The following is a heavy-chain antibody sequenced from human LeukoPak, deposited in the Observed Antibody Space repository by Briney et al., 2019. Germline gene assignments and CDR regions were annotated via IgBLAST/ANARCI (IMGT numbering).Heavy chain of an antibody. V-gene: IGHV4-59*01. CDR2: IYYSGST. D-gene: IGHD3-3*01. Sequence: SETLSLTCTVSGGSISSYYWSWIRQPPGKGVEWIGYIYYSGSTNYNPSLKSRVTISVDTSKNQFSLKLSSVTAADTAVYYCARARREWPIDAGGQGTLVTVSS. CDR3: ARARREWPIDA. J-gene: IGHJ4*02. CDR1: GGSISSYY.